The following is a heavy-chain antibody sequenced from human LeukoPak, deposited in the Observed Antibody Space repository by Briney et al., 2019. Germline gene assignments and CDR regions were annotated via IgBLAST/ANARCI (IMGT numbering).Heavy chain of an antibody. J-gene: IGHJ4*02. V-gene: IGHV4-4*07. CDR3: ARRISSSPEFDY. CDR2: IFTSGST. CDR1: GGSISTYY. Sequence: SETLSLTCTVSGGSISTYYWSWIRQPAGKGLEWIGHIFTSGSTNYNPSLKSRVTISVDKSKNQFSLRVNSVTAADTAVYYCARRISSSPEFDYWGQGTLVTVSS. D-gene: IGHD6-6*01.